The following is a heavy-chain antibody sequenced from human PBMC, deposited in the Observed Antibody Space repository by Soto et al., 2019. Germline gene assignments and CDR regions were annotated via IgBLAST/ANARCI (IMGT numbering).Heavy chain of an antibody. D-gene: IGHD3-3*01. J-gene: IGHJ6*02. Sequence: SETLSLTCAVSGGSISSSNWWSGVRQPPGKGLEWIGEIYHSGSTNYNPSLKSRVTISVDKSKNQFSLKLSSVTAADTGVYYCAKRYDFWSGRWYGLGVWGQGTTVT. CDR2: IYHSGST. CDR3: AKRYDFWSGRWYGLGV. CDR1: GGSISSSNW. V-gene: IGHV4-4*02.